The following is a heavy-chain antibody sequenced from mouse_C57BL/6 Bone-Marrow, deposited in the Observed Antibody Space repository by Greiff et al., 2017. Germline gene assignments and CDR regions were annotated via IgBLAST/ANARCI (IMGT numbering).Heavy chain of an antibody. D-gene: IGHD1-1*01. CDR2: IDPSDSET. CDR3: ARILRLWYFDV. V-gene: IGHV1-52*01. CDR1: GYTFTSYW. J-gene: IGHJ1*03. Sequence: VKLQQPGAELVRPGSSVKLSCKASGYTFTSYWMHWVKQRPIQGLEWIGNIDPSDSETHYNQKFKDKATLTVDKSSSTAYMQLSSLTSEDSAVYYCARILRLWYFDVWGTGTTVTVSS.